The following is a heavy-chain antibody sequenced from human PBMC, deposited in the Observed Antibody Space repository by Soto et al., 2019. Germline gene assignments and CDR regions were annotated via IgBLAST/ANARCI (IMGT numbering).Heavy chain of an antibody. CDR2: IWYDGSNK. D-gene: IGHD2-15*01. J-gene: IGHJ4*01. CDR3: ERDEGFTVY. CDR1: GFTFSSYG. Sequence: QVQLVESGGGVVQPGRSLRLSCAASGFTFSSYGMYWVRQAPGKGLEWVAGIWYDGSNKYYADSVKGRFTISRDNSKNTLYLQMSRLRGEDTAVYYCERDEGFTVYWGHGTLVTVSS. V-gene: IGHV3-33*01.